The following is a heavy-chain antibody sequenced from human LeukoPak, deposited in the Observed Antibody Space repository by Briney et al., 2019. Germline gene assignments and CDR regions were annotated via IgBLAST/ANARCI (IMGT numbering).Heavy chain of an antibody. D-gene: IGHD6-13*01. V-gene: IGHV3-48*04. CDR1: EFTFSTYA. CDR2: ITTSSGTI. CDR3: ATTSSWYAFDI. J-gene: IGHJ3*02. Sequence: GGSLRLSCAASEFTFSTYAMNWVRQAPGKGLEWLSYITTSSGTIFYADSVKGRFTISRDNAKNSLYLQMSSLRAEDTAVYYCATTSSWYAFDIWGQGTMVTVSS.